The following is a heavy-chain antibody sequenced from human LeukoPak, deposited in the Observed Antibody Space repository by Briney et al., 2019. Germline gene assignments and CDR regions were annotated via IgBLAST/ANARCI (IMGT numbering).Heavy chain of an antibody. CDR1: GGTFSSYA. D-gene: IGHD3-3*01. J-gene: IGHJ4*02. CDR3: ARRGSYDFWSGSEDYFDY. V-gene: IGHV1-69*05. CDR2: IIPIFGTA. Sequence: GASVKVSCKASGGTFSSYAISWVRQAPGRGLEWMGRIIPIFGTANYAQKFQGRVTITTDESTSTAYMELSSLRSEDTAVYYCARRGSYDFWSGSEDYFDYWGQGTLVTVSS.